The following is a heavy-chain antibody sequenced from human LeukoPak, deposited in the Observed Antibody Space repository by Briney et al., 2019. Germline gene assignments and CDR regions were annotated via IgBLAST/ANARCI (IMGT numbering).Heavy chain of an antibody. Sequence: SETLSLTCAVYGGSFSGYFWSWIRQPPGKGLEWIGYNSGSTNYNASLKSRVTILLVRSKNQFSLKLSSVTAADTAVYYCARHGPIYGDLDYWGQGTLVTVSS. CDR2: NSGST. D-gene: IGHD4-17*01. CDR3: ARHGPIYGDLDY. J-gene: IGHJ4*02. V-gene: IGHV4-59*08. CDR1: GGSFSGYF.